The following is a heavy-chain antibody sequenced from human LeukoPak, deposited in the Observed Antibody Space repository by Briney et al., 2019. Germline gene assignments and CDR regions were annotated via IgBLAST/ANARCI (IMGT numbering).Heavy chain of an antibody. V-gene: IGHV3-11*01. D-gene: IGHD2-15*01. J-gene: IGHJ4*02. Sequence: GGSLRLSCAAPGFTFSDYYMAWIRQAPGKGLEWISYITSNSYSMYYADSVEGRFTISRDNAEGSVFLQMDGLRVEDTAVYYCATEVDRSFDHWGQGVLVTVSS. CDR3: ATEVDRSFDH. CDR1: GFTFSDYY. CDR2: ITSNSYSM.